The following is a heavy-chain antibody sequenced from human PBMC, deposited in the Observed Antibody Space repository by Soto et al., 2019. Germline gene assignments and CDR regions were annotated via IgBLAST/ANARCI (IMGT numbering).Heavy chain of an antibody. D-gene: IGHD5-12*01. CDR1: GFTFSNAW. CDR2: IKSKTDGGTT. J-gene: IGHJ4*02. CDR3: TETYSGYDWRFDY. V-gene: IGHV3-15*01. Sequence: GGSLRLSCAASGFTFSNAWMSWVRQAPGKGLEWVGRIKSKTDGGTTDYAAPVKGRFTISRDDSKNTLYLQMNSLKTEDTAVYYCTETYSGYDWRFDYWGQGTLVTVSS.